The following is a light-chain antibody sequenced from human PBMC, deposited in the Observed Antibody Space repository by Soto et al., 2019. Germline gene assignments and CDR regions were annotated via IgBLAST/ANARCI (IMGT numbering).Light chain of an antibody. CDR3: QQANSCPLT. Sequence: DIQMTQSPPSLSASVGDRVTFTCRASQSVNGWFAGYQQQPGKAAKRLIYGASSLQSGVLSRCSSGGGGTEDFLITISLQHEDVATYYCQQANSCPLTFGRGTKVDIK. CDR2: GAS. CDR1: QSVNGW. V-gene: IGKV1-12*01. J-gene: IGKJ4*01.